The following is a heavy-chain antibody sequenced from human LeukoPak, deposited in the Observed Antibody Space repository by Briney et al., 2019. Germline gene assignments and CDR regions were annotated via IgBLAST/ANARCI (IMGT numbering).Heavy chain of an antibody. CDR3: ATSSIYGSGSYHH. J-gene: IGHJ5*02. D-gene: IGHD3-10*01. V-gene: IGHV4-4*09. CDR2: IYTSGST. Sequence: SETLSLTCTVSGGSISSYYWSWIRQPPGKGLEWIGYIYTSGSTNYNPSLKSRVTISVDTSKKQFSLKLSSVTAVDTAVYYCATSSIYGSGSYHHWGQGTLVTVSS. CDR1: GGSISSYY.